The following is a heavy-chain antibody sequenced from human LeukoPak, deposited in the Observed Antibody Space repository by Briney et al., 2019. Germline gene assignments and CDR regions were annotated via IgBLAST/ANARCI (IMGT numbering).Heavy chain of an antibody. V-gene: IGHV3-23*01. CDR1: GFTFSSYW. CDR3: AGDRNSDWYSPLDY. J-gene: IGHJ4*02. CDR2: ITATGDTA. Sequence: GGSLRLSCAASGFTFSSYWMHWVRQAPGKGLEWVAIITATGDTAYYADSVKGRFTISGDNSRNTVYMQMDSLRAEDTAIYYCAGDRNSDWYSPLDYWGQGSQVTVSP. D-gene: IGHD6-19*01.